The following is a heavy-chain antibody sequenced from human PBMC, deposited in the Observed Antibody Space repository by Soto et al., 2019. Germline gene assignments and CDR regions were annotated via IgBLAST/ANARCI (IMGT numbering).Heavy chain of an antibody. D-gene: IGHD3-22*01. Sequence: QMQLQESGPGLVKPSETLSLSCTVSGGSISSSSYYWGWIRQPPGKRLEWIGYIYYSGRTYVNPSLKRRITISRDASKRWFTPRLSSVTGADTAVYYCASPGKNFQSRGYFYFDFWGQGTLVTVSS. CDR3: ASPGKNFQSRGYFYFDF. V-gene: IGHV4-39*01. CDR2: IYYSGRT. CDR1: GGSISSSSYY. J-gene: IGHJ4*02.